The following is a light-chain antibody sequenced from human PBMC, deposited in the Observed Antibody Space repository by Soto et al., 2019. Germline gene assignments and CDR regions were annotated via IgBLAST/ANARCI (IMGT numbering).Light chain of an antibody. Sequence: QSVLTQPASVSGSPGQSITISCTGTSSDVGGYNYVSWYQQHPGKAPKLMIYEFSNRPSGASNRFSGSKSGNTASLTISGLQAEDEADYYCSSYTSSSTPYVFGTGTKVTVL. V-gene: IGLV2-14*01. J-gene: IGLJ1*01. CDR3: SSYTSSSTPYV. CDR2: EFS. CDR1: SSDVGGYNY.